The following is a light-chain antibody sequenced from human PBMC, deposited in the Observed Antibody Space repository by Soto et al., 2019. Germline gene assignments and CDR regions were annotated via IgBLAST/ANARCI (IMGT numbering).Light chain of an antibody. CDR1: SSNIGSNY. V-gene: IGLV1-47*01. CDR3: AAWDDSLSAVV. Sequence: QSVLTQPPSASGTPGQRVTISCSGSSSNIGSNYVYWYQQLPGTAPKLLIYRNNQRPSGVPDRFSGSKSGTSASLAISGLRSEDEADYYCAAWDDSLSAVVFGGGTTLPVL. CDR2: RNN. J-gene: IGLJ2*01.